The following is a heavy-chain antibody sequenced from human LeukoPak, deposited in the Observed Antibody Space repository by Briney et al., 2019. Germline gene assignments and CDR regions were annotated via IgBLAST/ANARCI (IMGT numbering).Heavy chain of an antibody. V-gene: IGHV3-30*02. J-gene: IGHJ4*02. Sequence: GGSLRLSCAGSGFSFSSYGMHWVRQAPGKGLEWMAFIRSDGSNKYYADSVKGRFTISRDNSKNTLYLQMNSLRAEDTAVYYCAAAGIAAARFYYWGQGTLVTVSS. CDR1: GFSFSSYG. D-gene: IGHD6-13*01. CDR2: IRSDGSNK. CDR3: AAAGIAAARFYY.